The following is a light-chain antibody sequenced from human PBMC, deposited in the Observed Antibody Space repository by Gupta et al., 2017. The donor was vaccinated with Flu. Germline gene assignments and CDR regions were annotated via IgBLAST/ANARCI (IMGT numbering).Light chain of an antibody. Sequence: DTMMTQSPATLSVSPGERATLSCRASQSVSSNLAWYQQKPGQAPRLLIYGASTRATGIPARFSGSGSGTEFTLTISSLQSEDFAIYYCQQDNNWPRTFGQGTKVEIK. V-gene: IGKV3D-15*01. CDR3: QQDNNWPRT. J-gene: IGKJ1*01. CDR1: QSVSSN. CDR2: GAS.